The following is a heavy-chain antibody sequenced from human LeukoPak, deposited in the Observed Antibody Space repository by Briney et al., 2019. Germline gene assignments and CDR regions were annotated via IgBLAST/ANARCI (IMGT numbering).Heavy chain of an antibody. J-gene: IGHJ4*02. V-gene: IGHV3-23*01. CDR3: AKQSYARSLGE. CDR2: TNSGGSTT. D-gene: IGHD2-8*01. CDR1: GFPFSDFS. Sequence: PTGGSLRLSCATSGFPFSDFSMTWVRQAPGKGLEWISTTNSGGSTTDYAESVKGRFTISRDNSENTLYLQMSSLRVEDTAIYYCAKQSYARSLGEGGPGTLVTVSS.